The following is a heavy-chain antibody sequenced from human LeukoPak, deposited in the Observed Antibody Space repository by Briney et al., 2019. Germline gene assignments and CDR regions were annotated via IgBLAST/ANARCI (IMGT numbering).Heavy chain of an antibody. J-gene: IGHJ4*02. D-gene: IGHD5-18*01. V-gene: IGHV3-49*04. Sequence: PGRSLSLSCTASGFSFGDYVMSWVRQAPGKGLEWVGFIRSKAYGGTTEYAASVKGRFTISRDDSKSIAYRQMNSLKTEDTAVYYCTRTALDYWGQGTLVTVSS. CDR2: IRSKAYGGTT. CDR1: GFSFGDYV. CDR3: TRTALDY.